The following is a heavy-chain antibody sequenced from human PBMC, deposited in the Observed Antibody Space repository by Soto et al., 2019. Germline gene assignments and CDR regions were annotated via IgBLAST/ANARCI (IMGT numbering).Heavy chain of an antibody. V-gene: IGHV3-30*04. CDR2: ISYDGSNK. D-gene: IGHD6-13*01. CDR3: GEGAGKQQPYYYYYMDV. J-gene: IGHJ6*03. CDR1: GFTFSSYA. Sequence: GGSLRLSCAASGFTFSSYAMHWVRQAPGKGLEWVAVISYDGSNKYYADSGKGRFTISRDNSKNTLYLQMNSLRAEDTAVDYWGEGAGKQQPYYYYYMDVWGKGTTVTVSS.